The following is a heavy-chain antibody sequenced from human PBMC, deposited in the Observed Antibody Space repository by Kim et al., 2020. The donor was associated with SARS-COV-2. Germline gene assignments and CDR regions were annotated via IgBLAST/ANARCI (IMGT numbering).Heavy chain of an antibody. J-gene: IGHJ5*02. CDR1: GGSISSSSYY. CDR3: ANDYDSSGYCPS. V-gene: IGHV4-39*01. D-gene: IGHD3-22*01. CDR2: IYYSGST. Sequence: SETLSLTCTVSGGSISSSSYYWGWIRQPPGKGLEWIGSIYYSGSTYYNPSLKSRVTISVDTSKNQFSLKLSSVTAAGTAVYYCANDYDSSGYCPSWGQGTLVAVSS.